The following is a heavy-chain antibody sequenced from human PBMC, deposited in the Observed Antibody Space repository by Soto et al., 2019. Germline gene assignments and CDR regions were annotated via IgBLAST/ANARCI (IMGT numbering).Heavy chain of an antibody. CDR2: IYHSGST. J-gene: IGHJ6*02. D-gene: IGHD2-2*01. V-gene: IGHV4-4*02. Sequence: QVQLQESGPGLVKPSGTLSLTCAVSGGSISSSNWWSWVRQPPGKGLEWIGEIYHSGSTNYNPSLKSRVTMSVDKSKDQFSLKLSSVTAADTAVYYCARGVVLVPAAIWTYGMDVWGQGTTVTVSS. CDR1: GGSISSSNW. CDR3: ARGVVLVPAAIWTYGMDV.